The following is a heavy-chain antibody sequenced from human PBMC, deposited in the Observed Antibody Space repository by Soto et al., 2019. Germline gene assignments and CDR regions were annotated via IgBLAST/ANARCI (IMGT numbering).Heavy chain of an antibody. CDR1: GYTFTSYG. Sequence: ASVKVSCKASGYTFTSYGISWVRQAPGQGLEWMGIINPSGGSTSYAQKFQGRVTMTRDTSTSTVYMELSSLRSEDTAVYYCARDKHVIAVAGYNWFDPWGQGTLVTVSS. D-gene: IGHD6-19*01. CDR2: INPSGGST. V-gene: IGHV1-46*01. CDR3: ARDKHVIAVAGYNWFDP. J-gene: IGHJ5*02.